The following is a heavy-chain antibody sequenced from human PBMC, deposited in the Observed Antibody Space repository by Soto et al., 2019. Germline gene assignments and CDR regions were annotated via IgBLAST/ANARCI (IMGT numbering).Heavy chain of an antibody. D-gene: IGHD4-17*01. Sequence: QVQLVQSGAEVKKPGASVKVSCKASGYTFTSYGISWGRQAPGQGLEWMGWISAYNGNTNYAQKLQGRVTMTTDTSTRTAYMELRSLRSDDTAVYYCARGSTVTSSAEYFQHWGQGTLVTVSS. CDR1: GYTFTSYG. CDR3: ARGSTVTSSAEYFQH. V-gene: IGHV1-18*01. J-gene: IGHJ1*01. CDR2: ISAYNGNT.